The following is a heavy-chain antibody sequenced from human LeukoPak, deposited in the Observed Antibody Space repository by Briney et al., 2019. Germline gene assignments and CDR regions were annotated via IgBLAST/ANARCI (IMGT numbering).Heavy chain of an antibody. Sequence: SETLSLTCAVSGGSISSSNWWSWVRQPPGKGLEWIGEIYHSGSTNYNPSLKSRVTISVDTSKNQFSLKLSSVTAADTAVYYCARDVGIKFDPWGQGTLVTVSS. CDR3: ARDVGIKFDP. CDR1: GGSISSSNW. D-gene: IGHD1-26*01. V-gene: IGHV4-4*02. CDR2: IYHSGST. J-gene: IGHJ5*02.